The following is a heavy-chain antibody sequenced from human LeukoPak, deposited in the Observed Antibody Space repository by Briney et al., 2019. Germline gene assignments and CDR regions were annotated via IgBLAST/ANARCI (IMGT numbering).Heavy chain of an antibody. Sequence: GRSLRLSCAASGFTFSNYGMHWVRQAPGKGLEWVALISYDGSDKYYSDSVKGRFTISRDNSKNTLYLQMNSLRAEDTAVYYCAKEGGSGWSSFDYWGQGTLVTVSS. V-gene: IGHV3-30*18. CDR1: GFTFSNYG. CDR2: ISYDGSDK. CDR3: AKEGGSGWSSFDY. D-gene: IGHD6-19*01. J-gene: IGHJ4*02.